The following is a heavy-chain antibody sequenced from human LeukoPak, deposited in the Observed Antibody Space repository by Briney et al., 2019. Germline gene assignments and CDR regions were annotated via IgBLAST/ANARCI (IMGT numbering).Heavy chain of an antibody. CDR1: GHTFTSYG. CDR3: ARDDSSSTGWFDP. D-gene: IGHD6-6*01. Sequence: ASVKVSCKASGHTFTSYGISWVRQAPGQGLEWMGWINPNSGGTNYAQKFQGRVTMTRDTSISTAYMELSRLRSDDTAVYYCARDDSSSTGWFDPWGQGTLVTVSS. CDR2: INPNSGGT. J-gene: IGHJ5*02. V-gene: IGHV1-2*02.